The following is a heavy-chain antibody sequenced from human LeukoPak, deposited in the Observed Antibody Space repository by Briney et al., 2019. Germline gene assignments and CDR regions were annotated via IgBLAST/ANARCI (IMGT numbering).Heavy chain of an antibody. V-gene: IGHV1-69*13. CDR1: GGTFSSYA. Sequence: SVKVSCKASGGTFSSYAISWVRQAPGQGLEWMGGIIPIFGTANYAQKFQGRVTITADESTSTAYMELSSLRSEDTAVYYCARDHSGSYRPMVWFDPWGQGTLVTVSS. CDR3: ARDHSGSYRPMVWFDP. CDR2: IIPIFGTA. J-gene: IGHJ5*02. D-gene: IGHD1-26*01.